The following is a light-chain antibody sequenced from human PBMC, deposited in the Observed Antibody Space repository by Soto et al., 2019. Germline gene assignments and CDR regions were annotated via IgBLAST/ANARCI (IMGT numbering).Light chain of an antibody. Sequence: DIQMTQSPSSLSASVGDRVTITCRASQSIVTYLNWYLQKPGKAPKLLIYAASNLQSGVPSRFSGSGSETEFTLTIRSLQSEDFAVYFCQQYNNWPSFGQGTRLEI. CDR3: QQYNNWPS. CDR1: QSIVTY. J-gene: IGKJ5*01. CDR2: AAS. V-gene: IGKV1-39*01.